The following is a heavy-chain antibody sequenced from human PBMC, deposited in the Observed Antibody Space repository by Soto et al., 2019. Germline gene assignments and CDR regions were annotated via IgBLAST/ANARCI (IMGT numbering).Heavy chain of an antibody. V-gene: IGHV4-34*01. CDR2: INHSGRV. Sequence: SETLSLTCAVYGGSFSGHSWTWIRQSPGKGLERIGDINHSGRVNYSPSLKSRVTISLDTSKNQFSLTLSAVTAADTAMYYCSTRAYDTNGYYRFDPWGQGTLVTVSS. J-gene: IGHJ5*01. CDR1: GGSFSGHS. D-gene: IGHD3-22*01. CDR3: STRAYDTNGYYRFDP.